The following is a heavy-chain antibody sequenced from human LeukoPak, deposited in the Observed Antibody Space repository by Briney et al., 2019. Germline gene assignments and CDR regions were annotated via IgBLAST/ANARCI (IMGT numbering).Heavy chain of an antibody. CDR2: IYSGGST. Sequence: QPGGSLRLSCAASGFTVSSNHMSWVRQAPGKGLEWVSVIYSGGSTDYADSVKGRFTISRDNLKNMLYLQMNTLRAEDTAVYYCARGPAGYKWGQGTLVTVSS. CDR3: ARGPAGYK. CDR1: GFTVSSNH. J-gene: IGHJ4*02. D-gene: IGHD1-1*01. V-gene: IGHV3-53*01.